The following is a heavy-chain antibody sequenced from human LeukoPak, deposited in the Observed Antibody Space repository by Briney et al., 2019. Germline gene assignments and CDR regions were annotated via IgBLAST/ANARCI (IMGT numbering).Heavy chain of an antibody. CDR2: ISFSGNT. CDR3: ARSSAWSPFDY. D-gene: IGHD6-19*01. J-gene: IGHJ4*02. CDR1: GASISSYY. V-gene: IGHV4-59*13. Sequence: NPSETLSLTCTVSGASISSYYWSWIRQPPGKGLEWIGFISFSGNTNYNPSLKSRVTISRDTSENQFSLKLRSVTATDTAVYYCARSSAWSPFDYWGQGTLVTVS.